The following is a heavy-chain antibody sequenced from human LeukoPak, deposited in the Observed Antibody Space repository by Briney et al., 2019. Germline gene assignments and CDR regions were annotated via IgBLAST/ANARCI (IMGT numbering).Heavy chain of an antibody. CDR2: MNPNSGNT. D-gene: IGHD6-6*01. CDR3: ARTSLWVTSWGMDV. J-gene: IGHJ6*02. CDR1: GYTFTSYD. V-gene: IGHV1-8*01. Sequence: ASVKVSCKASGYTFTSYDINWVRQAPGQGLEWMGWMNPNSGNTGYAQKFQGRVTMTRNTSISTAYMELSSLRSEDTAVYYCARTSLWVTSWGMDVWGQGTTVTVSS.